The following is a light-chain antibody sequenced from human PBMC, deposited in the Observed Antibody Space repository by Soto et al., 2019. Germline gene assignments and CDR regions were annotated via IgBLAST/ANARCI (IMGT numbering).Light chain of an antibody. J-gene: IGKJ1*01. V-gene: IGKV4-1*01. CDR1: QSVLYSSNNKNY. CDR3: QQYYSAWT. Sequence: DIVMTQSPDSLAMSLGERATINCKSSQSVLYSSNNKNYLAWYQQKPGQPPKLLIYWASTRESGVPDRFSGSGSGTDFTLTISSLQAEDVAVYYCQQYYSAWTFGQGTKVDIK. CDR2: WAS.